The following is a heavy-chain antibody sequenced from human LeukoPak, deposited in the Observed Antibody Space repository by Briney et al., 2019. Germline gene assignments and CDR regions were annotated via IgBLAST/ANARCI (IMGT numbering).Heavy chain of an antibody. V-gene: IGHV3-48*01. CDR1: GFTFSTYN. CDR2: ISSSSSTI. J-gene: IGHJ4*02. CDR3: ARAGFTFSDYFGSFFDY. D-gene: IGHD3-10*01. Sequence: GSLRLSCAASGFTFSTYNMNWVRHAPGKGLEWVSHISSSSSTIYYADSVKGRFTISRDNAKNSLYLQMNSLRAEDTAVYYCARAGFTFSDYFGSFFDYWGQGTLVTVSS.